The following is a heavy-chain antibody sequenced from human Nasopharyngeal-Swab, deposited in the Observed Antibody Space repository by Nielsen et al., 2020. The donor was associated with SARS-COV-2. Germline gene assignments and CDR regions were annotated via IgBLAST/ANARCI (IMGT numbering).Heavy chain of an antibody. J-gene: IGHJ4*02. CDR3: AREYSGSYLGVGY. V-gene: IGHV3-11*06. CDR2: ISSSSSYT. D-gene: IGHD1-26*01. Sequence: GESLKISCAASGFTFSDYYMSWIRQAPGKGLEWVSYISSSSSYTNYADSVKGRFTISRDNAKNSLYLQMNSLRAEDTAVYYCAREYSGSYLGVGYWGQGTLVTVSS. CDR1: GFTFSDYY.